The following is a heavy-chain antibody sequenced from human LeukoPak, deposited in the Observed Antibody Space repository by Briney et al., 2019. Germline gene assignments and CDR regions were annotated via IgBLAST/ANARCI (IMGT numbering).Heavy chain of an antibody. CDR3: ARGGYVPVELARNFDY. D-gene: IGHD5-12*01. CDR2: IKQDGSEK. J-gene: IGHJ4*02. CDR1: GFTFSSYW. V-gene: IGHV3-7*01. Sequence: PGGSLRLSCAASGFTFSSYWMSWVRQAPGKGLEWVANIKQDGSEKYYADSVKGRFTISRDNSKNTLYLQMNSLRAEDTAVYYCARGGYVPVELARNFDYWGQGTLVTVSS.